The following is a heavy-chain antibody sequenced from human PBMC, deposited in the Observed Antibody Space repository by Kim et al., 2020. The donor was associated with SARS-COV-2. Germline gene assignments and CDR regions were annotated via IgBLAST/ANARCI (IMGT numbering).Heavy chain of an antibody. Sequence: SETLSLTCTVSGGSIRNYYWSWIRQPPGGGLEWIGYIFYSGTTNYNPSLKSRVTISVDMSKSHFSLKLSSVTAADTAVYYCAGGDRGPQCFDYWGLGTL. J-gene: IGHJ4*02. D-gene: IGHD3-16*02. CDR1: GGSIRNYY. CDR2: IFYSGTT. CDR3: AGGDRGPQCFDY. V-gene: IGHV4-59*01.